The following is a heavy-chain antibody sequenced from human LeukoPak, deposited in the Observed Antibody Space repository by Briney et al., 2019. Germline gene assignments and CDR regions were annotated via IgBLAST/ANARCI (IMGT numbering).Heavy chain of an antibody. V-gene: IGHV4-59*08. CDR2: IYYSGST. J-gene: IGHJ6*03. CDR3: ARAESLYYYYMDV. D-gene: IGHD1-14*01. CDR1: GGSISSYY. Sequence: SETLSLTCTVSGGSISSYYWSWIRQPPGKGLEWIGYIYYSGSTNYNPSLKSRVTISRDTSKNEFSLKLSSVTAADTAVYYCARAESLYYYYMDVWGKGTTVTISS.